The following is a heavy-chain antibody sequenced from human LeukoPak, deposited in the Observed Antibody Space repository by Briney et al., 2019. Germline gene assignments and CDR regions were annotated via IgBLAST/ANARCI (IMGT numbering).Heavy chain of an antibody. V-gene: IGHV3-23*01. Sequence: GGSLRLSCAASGFTFSSYAMSWVRQAPGKGLEWVSAISGSGGSTYYADSVKGRFTISRDNSKNTLYLQINSLRAEDTAVYYCAKTQQWLGYFDYWGQGTLVTVSS. J-gene: IGHJ4*02. CDR3: AKTQQWLGYFDY. CDR1: GFTFSSYA. D-gene: IGHD6-19*01. CDR2: ISGSGGST.